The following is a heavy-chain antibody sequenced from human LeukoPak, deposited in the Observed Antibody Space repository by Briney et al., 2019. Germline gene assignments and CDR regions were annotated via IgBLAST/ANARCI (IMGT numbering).Heavy chain of an antibody. CDR2: IWYDGSNK. CDR1: GFTYSSYG. V-gene: IGHV3-33*06. D-gene: IGHD6-6*01. J-gene: IGHJ4*02. CDR3: AKETSIAAPVDY. Sequence: GRSLRLSCAASGFTYSSYGMHWVRQAPGKGLEWVAVIWYDGSNKYYADSVKGRFTISRDNSKNTLYLQMNSLRAEDTAVYYCAKETSIAAPVDYWGQGTLVTVSS.